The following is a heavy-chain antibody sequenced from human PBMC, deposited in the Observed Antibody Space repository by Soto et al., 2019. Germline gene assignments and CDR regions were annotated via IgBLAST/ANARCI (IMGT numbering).Heavy chain of an antibody. CDR3: ARGHYDDPNSHFDY. Sequence: SATLSLTCAVHGRPFSGYYWSWIGQPPGKGLEWIGEINHSGSTNYNPSLKSRVTISVDTSKNQFSLKLSSVTAADTAVYYCARGHYDDPNSHFDYWGQGTLVTVS. V-gene: IGHV4-34*01. CDR2: INHSGST. J-gene: IGHJ4*02. D-gene: IGHD3-22*01. CDR1: GRPFSGYY.